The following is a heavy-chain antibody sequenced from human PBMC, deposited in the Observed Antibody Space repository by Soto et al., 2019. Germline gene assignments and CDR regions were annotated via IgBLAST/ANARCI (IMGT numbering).Heavy chain of an antibody. Sequence: ETLALTCAVYGGSLSGYYWSWIRQPPGKGLEWIGEIDHSGTTNYNPSLKSRVTISVDTSKNQFSLKLSSVTAADTAVYYCATTAYCSGGSCWGQGTLVTVSS. CDR3: ATTAYCSGGSC. V-gene: IGHV4-34*01. D-gene: IGHD2-15*01. CDR1: GGSLSGYY. J-gene: IGHJ4*02. CDR2: IDHSGTT.